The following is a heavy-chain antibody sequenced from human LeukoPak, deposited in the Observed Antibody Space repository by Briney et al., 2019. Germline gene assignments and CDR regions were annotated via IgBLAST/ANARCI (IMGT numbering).Heavy chain of an antibody. J-gene: IGHJ6*03. D-gene: IGHD1-26*01. Sequence: GESLRLSCAGSGFTFSSYEMNWVRQAPGKGLEWVSYISNSGSSIYYADSVKGRFTISRDNAKNSLYLQMNSLRAEDTAVYYCVRDQAKIGGGYYMDVWGKGTTVTVSS. CDR1: GFTFSSYE. CDR3: VRDQAKIGGGYYMDV. CDR2: ISNSGSSI. V-gene: IGHV3-48*03.